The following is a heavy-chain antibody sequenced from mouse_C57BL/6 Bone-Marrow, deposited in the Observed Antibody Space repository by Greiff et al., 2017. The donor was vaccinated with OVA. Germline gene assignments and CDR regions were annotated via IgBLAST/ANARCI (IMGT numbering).Heavy chain of an antibody. CDR3: ARDDDCPV. Sequence: EVQLVESGGGLVQPGGSLKLSCAASGFTFSDYYMYWVRQTPEKRLEWVAYISNGGGSTYYPDTVKGRFTISRDNAKNTLYLQMSRLKSEDTAMYYCARDDDCPVWGTGTTVTVTS. V-gene: IGHV5-12*01. CDR1: GFTFSDYY. J-gene: IGHJ1*03. CDR2: ISNGGGST. D-gene: IGHD2-3*01.